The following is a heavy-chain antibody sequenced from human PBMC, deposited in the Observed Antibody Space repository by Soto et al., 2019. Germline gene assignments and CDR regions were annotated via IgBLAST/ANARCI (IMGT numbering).Heavy chain of an antibody. CDR2: IYYSGST. CDR3: ARPQGMGTASPFQH. D-gene: IGHD2-21*02. CDR1: GGSISSGGYY. V-gene: IGHV4-31*03. Sequence: SETLSLTCTVSGGSISSGGYYWSWIRQHPGKGLEWIGYIYYSGSTYYNPSLKSRVTISVDTSKNQFSLKLSSVTAADTAVYYCARPQGMGTASPFQHWGQGTLVTVSS. J-gene: IGHJ1*01.